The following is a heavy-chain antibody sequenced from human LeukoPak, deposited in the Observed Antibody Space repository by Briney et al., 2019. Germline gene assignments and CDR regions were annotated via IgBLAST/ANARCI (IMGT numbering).Heavy chain of an antibody. CDR1: GFTFTDHY. Sequence: ALVKVSCKSSGFTFTDHYIHWVRQGPGQGLEWMGYIGPHSTFTSSPQEFQGRVTMTRDASMSTAYMELTRLTSDDTAVYYCVREGEGPLSKDFDYWGQGTLVTVSS. D-gene: IGHD2/OR15-2a*01. CDR3: VREGEGPLSKDFDY. V-gene: IGHV1-2*02. J-gene: IGHJ4*02. CDR2: IGPHSTFT.